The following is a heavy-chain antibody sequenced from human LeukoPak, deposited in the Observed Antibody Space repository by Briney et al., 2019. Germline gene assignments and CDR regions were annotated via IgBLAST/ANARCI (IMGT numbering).Heavy chain of an antibody. D-gene: IGHD3-10*01. J-gene: IGHJ4*02. V-gene: IGHV3-21*01. CDR2: IDPSSTYI. CDR3: ASLGRELWFGELLFAR. Sequence: GGSLRLSCAASGFTFNTYGMHWVRQVPGKGLEWVSAIDPSSTYIYYADSVKGRFTISRDNAKNSLYLQMNSLRAEDTAVYYCASLGRELWFGELLFARWGQGTLVTVSS. CDR1: GFTFNTYG.